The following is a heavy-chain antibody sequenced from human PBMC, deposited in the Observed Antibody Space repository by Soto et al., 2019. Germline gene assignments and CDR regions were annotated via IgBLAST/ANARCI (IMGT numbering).Heavy chain of an antibody. CDR3: ARALYYSDGSGYHETPDY. V-gene: IGHV1-46*01. D-gene: IGHD3-22*01. CDR2: INPSGVST. CDR1: GYTFSSYS. J-gene: IGHJ4*02. Sequence: VASVKVSCKASGYTFSSYSMHWVRQAPGQGLEWMGVINPSGVSTSYAQKFQGRVTMTRDTSTSTVYMELSSLRSEDTAVYYCARALYYSDGSGYHETPDYWGQGTLVTVSS.